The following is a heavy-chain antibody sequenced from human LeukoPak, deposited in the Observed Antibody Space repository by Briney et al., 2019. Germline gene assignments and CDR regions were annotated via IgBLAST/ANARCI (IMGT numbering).Heavy chain of an antibody. CDR2: IIPIFGTA. CDR1: GGTFSSYA. D-gene: IGHD3-3*01. Sequence: ASVKVSCKASGGTFSSYAISWVRQAPGQGLEWMGGIIPIFGTANYAQKFQGRVTITADESTSTAYMELSSLRSEDTAVYYCARVHYDFWSGDGDYWGQGTLVTVSS. J-gene: IGHJ4*02. CDR3: ARVHYDFWSGDGDY. V-gene: IGHV1-69*01.